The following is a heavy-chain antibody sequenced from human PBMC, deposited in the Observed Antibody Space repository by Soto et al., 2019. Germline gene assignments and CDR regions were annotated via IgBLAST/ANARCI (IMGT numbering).Heavy chain of an antibody. Sequence: QVQLVQSGAEVKKPGASVKVSCEASGYSFIDYYIHWVRQAPGQGFEWMGRISPKSAGTDYAKKFEDRVTLTWDTAHNTAYIELSSRKSAYTAVYYCARPPVYISDLYYFDLWGQGTRVNVSS. CDR1: GYSFIDYY. CDR3: ARPPVYISDLYYFDL. J-gene: IGHJ4*02. CDR2: ISPKSAGT. D-gene: IGHD3-22*01. V-gene: IGHV1-2*02.